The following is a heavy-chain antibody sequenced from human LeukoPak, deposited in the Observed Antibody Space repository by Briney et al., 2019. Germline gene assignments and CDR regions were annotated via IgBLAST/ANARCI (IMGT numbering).Heavy chain of an antibody. D-gene: IGHD2-21*01. CDR1: GYTFTGYY. J-gene: IGHJ4*02. CDR3: ARVPTYCGGDCYDY. V-gene: IGHV1-2*06. Sequence: GASVKVSCKAFGYTFTGYYMLWVRQAPGQGLEWMGRINPNTGGTNYAQKFQGRVTMTRDTSISTPYMELSRLTSDDTAVYYCARVPTYCGGDCYDYWGQGTLVTVSS. CDR2: INPNTGGT.